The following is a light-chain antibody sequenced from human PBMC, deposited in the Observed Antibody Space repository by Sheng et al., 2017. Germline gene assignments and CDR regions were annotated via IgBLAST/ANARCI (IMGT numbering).Light chain of an antibody. CDR3: SSYTSSSTLVV. J-gene: IGLJ2*01. V-gene: IGLV2-11*01. Sequence: QSALTQPRSVSGSPGQSVTISCTGTNSDVGTYNYVSWYQQHPGTAPKLIIYDINKRPSGVPHRFSGSKSGNTASLTISGLQAEDEADYYCSSYTSSSTLVVFGGGTKLTVL. CDR2: DIN. CDR1: NSDVGTYNY.